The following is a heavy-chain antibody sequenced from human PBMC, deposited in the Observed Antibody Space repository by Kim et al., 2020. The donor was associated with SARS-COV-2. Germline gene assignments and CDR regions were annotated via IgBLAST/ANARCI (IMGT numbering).Heavy chain of an antibody. CDR2: IKVDGSET. Sequence: GESLRLSCTASGFTFSTYWMNWVRQAPGKGLEWVASIKVDGSETYYVDSVKGRFTISRDNAKSSLYLQMNSLRAEDTAVYYCARERWIQLSDHSYYYYGLDVWGQGTTVTV. CDR3: ARERWIQLSDHSYYYYGLDV. J-gene: IGHJ6*02. CDR1: GFTFSTYW. V-gene: IGHV3-7*03. D-gene: IGHD5-18*01.